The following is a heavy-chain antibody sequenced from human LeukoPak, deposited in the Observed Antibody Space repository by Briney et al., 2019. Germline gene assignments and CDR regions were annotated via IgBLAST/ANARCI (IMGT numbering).Heavy chain of an antibody. Sequence: GRSLRLSCAASGFTFSSYGMHWVRQAPGKGLEWVAVIWYDGSNKYYADSVKGRFTISRDNAKNSLYLQMNSLRAEDTAVYYCARDRSWYSSGWYGAFGAFDIWGQGTMVTVSS. V-gene: IGHV3-33*01. J-gene: IGHJ3*02. CDR3: ARDRSWYSSGWYGAFGAFDI. CDR2: IWYDGSNK. D-gene: IGHD6-19*01. CDR1: GFTFSSYG.